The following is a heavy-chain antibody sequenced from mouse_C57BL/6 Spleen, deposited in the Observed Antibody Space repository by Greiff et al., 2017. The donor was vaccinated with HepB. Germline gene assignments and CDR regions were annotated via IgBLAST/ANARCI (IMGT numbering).Heavy chain of an antibody. Sequence: QVQLQQPGAELVRPGSSVKLSCKASGYTFTSYWMHWVKQRPIQGLEWIGNIDPSDSETHYNQKFKDKATLTVDKSSSTAYMQLSSLTSEDSAVYYCARGIYDGPFDYWGQGTTLTVSS. CDR1: GYTFTSYW. CDR2: IDPSDSET. D-gene: IGHD2-3*01. J-gene: IGHJ2*01. CDR3: ARGIYDGPFDY. V-gene: IGHV1-52*01.